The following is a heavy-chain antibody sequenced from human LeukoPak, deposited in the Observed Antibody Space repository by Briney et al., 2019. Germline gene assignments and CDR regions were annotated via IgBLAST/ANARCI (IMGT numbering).Heavy chain of an antibody. V-gene: IGHV1-18*04. D-gene: IGHD5-18*01. J-gene: IGHJ4*02. Sequence: ASVTVSCKASGYTFTTYGITWVRQAPGQGLESMGYISAYSGNTNYAQRLQGRVTMTTDTSTTTAYMELRSLRSDDTAVYYCARELSADTSVGHLAHWGQGTLVSVSS. CDR2: ISAYSGNT. CDR3: ARELSADTSVGHLAH. CDR1: GYTFTTYG.